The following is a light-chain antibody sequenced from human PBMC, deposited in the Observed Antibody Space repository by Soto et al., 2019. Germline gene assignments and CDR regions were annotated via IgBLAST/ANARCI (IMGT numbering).Light chain of an antibody. Sequence: DIVLTQSPLSLPVTLGQPASISCRSSQSFVYSDGNTYLNWFQQRPGQSPRRLIYKVSNRDSGVPDRFSGSGSGTDFTLKISRVEAEDVGVYYCIQGSHWPRTFGGGTKVEIK. CDR2: KVS. V-gene: IGKV2-30*01. CDR3: IQGSHWPRT. J-gene: IGKJ4*01. CDR1: QSFVYSDGNTY.